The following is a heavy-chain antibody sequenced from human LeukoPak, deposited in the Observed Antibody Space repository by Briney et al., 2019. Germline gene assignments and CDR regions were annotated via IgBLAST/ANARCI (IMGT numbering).Heavy chain of an antibody. Sequence: ASVKVSCKASGYTFTSYGISWVRQAPGQGLEWMGWISSYNGNTNYAQKLQGRVTMSTDTSTTTAYMELRSLRSDDTAVYYCARGYCSSATCRHFGYWGQGALVTVSS. CDR2: ISSYNGNT. J-gene: IGHJ4*02. D-gene: IGHD2-2*01. CDR1: GYTFTSYG. CDR3: ARGYCSSATCRHFGY. V-gene: IGHV1-18*01.